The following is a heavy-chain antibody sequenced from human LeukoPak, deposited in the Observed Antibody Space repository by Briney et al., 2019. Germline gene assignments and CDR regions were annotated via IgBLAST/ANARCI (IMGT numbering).Heavy chain of an antibody. Sequence: GGSLRLSCAASGFTFSDYYMSWIRQAPGKGLEWVSYISSSGSTIYYADSVKGRFTISRDNAKNSLYLQMNSLRAEDTAVYYCARDRGDYDSWSGYSYPRFDYWGQGTLVTVSS. CDR1: GFTFSDYY. V-gene: IGHV3-11*01. D-gene: IGHD3-3*01. J-gene: IGHJ4*02. CDR2: ISSSGSTI. CDR3: ARDRGDYDSWSGYSYPRFDY.